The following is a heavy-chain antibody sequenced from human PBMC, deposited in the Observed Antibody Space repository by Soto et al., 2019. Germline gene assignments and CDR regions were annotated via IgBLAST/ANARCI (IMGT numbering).Heavy chain of an antibody. D-gene: IGHD2-2*01. V-gene: IGHV4-31*03. CDR2: IYYSGSH. Sequence: QVQLQESGPGLVKPSQTLSLTCTVSGGSISSGGYYWSWIRQHPGKGLEWIGYIYYSGSHYYNPSLQSRVTISVDTSKNQFSLKLSSVTAADTAVYYCARSSTTANYFDYWGQGTLVTVSS. CDR1: GGSISSGGYY. J-gene: IGHJ4*02. CDR3: ARSSTTANYFDY.